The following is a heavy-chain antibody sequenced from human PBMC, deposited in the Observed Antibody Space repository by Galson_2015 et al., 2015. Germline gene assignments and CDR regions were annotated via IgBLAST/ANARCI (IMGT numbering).Heavy chain of an antibody. CDR2: ISSSSSYI. CDR1: GFTFSSYS. CDR3: ARSGEMATISYFDY. Sequence: SLRLSCAASGFTFSSYSMNWVRQAPGKGLEWVSSISSSSSYIYYADSVKGRFTISRDNAKNSLYLQMNSLRAEDTAVYYCARSGEMATISYFDYWGQGTLVTVSS. J-gene: IGHJ4*02. D-gene: IGHD5-24*01. V-gene: IGHV3-21*01.